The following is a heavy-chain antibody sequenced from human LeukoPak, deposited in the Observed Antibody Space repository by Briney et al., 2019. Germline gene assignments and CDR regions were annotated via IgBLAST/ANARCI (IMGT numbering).Heavy chain of an antibody. D-gene: IGHD2-2*01. Sequence: ASVQVSCKASGYTFTSYGISWVRQAPGQGLEWMGWISAYNGNTNYAQKLQGRVTMTTDTSTSTAYMELRSLRSDDTAVYYCARVSCSSTSCSPKGDFDYWGQGTLVTVSS. J-gene: IGHJ4*02. V-gene: IGHV1-18*01. CDR2: ISAYNGNT. CDR3: ARVSCSSTSCSPKGDFDY. CDR1: GYTFTSYG.